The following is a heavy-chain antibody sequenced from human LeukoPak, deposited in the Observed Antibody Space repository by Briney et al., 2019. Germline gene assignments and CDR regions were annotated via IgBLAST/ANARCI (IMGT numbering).Heavy chain of an antibody. Sequence: GGSLRLSCVASGFTFSSYAVSWFRQAPGKGLEWVSTVGRSGVDTYYADSVKGRFTISRDNAKNSLYLQMNSLRAEDTAVYYCAREYYYDSSGYYPYYYYYYGMDVWGQGTTVTVSS. CDR2: VGRSGVDT. J-gene: IGHJ6*02. D-gene: IGHD3-22*01. V-gene: IGHV3-21*04. CDR1: GFTFSSYA. CDR3: AREYYYDSSGYYPYYYYYYGMDV.